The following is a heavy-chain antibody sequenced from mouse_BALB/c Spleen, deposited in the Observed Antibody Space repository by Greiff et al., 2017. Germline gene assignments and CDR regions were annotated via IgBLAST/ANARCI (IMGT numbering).Heavy chain of an antibody. CDR3: ARYGNPYAMDY. CDR2: ISSGGSYT. V-gene: IGHV5-9-4*01. Sequence: EVKLQESGGGLVKPGGSLKLSCAASGFTFSSYAMSWVRQSPEKRLEWVAEISSGGSYTYYPDTVTGRFTISRDNAKNTLYLEMSSLRSEDTAMYYCARYGNPYAMDYWGQGTSVTVSS. CDR1: GFTFSSYA. J-gene: IGHJ4*01. D-gene: IGHD2-1*01.